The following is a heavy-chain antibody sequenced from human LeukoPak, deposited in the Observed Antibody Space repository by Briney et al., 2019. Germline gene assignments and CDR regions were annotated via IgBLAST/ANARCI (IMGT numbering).Heavy chain of an antibody. J-gene: IGHJ6*02. V-gene: IGHV3-74*01. CDR2: ISTDGSTT. CDR1: GFTFSRYW. D-gene: IGHD2/OR15-2a*01. Sequence: GGSLRLSCAASGFTFSRYWMHWLRQAPGKGLVWVSRISTDGSTTSYADSVKGRFTISRDNGENTLYLQMNSLRAEDTAVYYCASYLTSIPSGMDVWGQGTTVTVSS. CDR3: ASYLTSIPSGMDV.